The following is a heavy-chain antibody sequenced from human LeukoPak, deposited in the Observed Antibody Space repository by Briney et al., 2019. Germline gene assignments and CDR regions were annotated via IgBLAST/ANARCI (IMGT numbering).Heavy chain of an antibody. CDR1: GGSISSGSYY. Sequence: SETLSLTCTVSGGSISSGSYYWSWIRQPAGKGLEWIGRIHTSGSSNYNPSLKSRVTISVDTSKNQFSLKLSSVTAADTAVYYCAREFYSSGWETYYFDYWGQGTLVTVSS. CDR2: IHTSGSS. V-gene: IGHV4-61*02. D-gene: IGHD6-19*01. CDR3: AREFYSSGWETYYFDY. J-gene: IGHJ4*02.